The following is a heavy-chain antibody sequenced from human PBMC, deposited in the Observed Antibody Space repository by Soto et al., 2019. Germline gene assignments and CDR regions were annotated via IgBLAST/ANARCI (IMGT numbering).Heavy chain of an antibody. D-gene: IGHD3-22*01. CDR2: ISDDGNTK. J-gene: IGHJ4*02. CDR1: GFSFSTYA. V-gene: IGHV3-30-3*01. Sequence: PGGSLRLSCAASGFSFSTYAMYWVRQAPGRGLEWVAVISDDGNTKYYADSVKGRFTISRHNSRNTLYLQIYSLRAEDAAVYYCASSYFYDSGGYYPFDYWGQGTRVTVSS. CDR3: ASSYFYDSGGYYPFDY.